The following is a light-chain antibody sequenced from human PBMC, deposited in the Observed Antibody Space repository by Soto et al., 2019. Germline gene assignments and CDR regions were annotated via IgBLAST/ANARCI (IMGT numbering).Light chain of an antibody. CDR1: SSDIGIYKY. CDR3: SSYTTSSTRV. CDR2: EVT. J-gene: IGLJ1*01. V-gene: IGLV2-14*01. Sequence: QSALTQPASVSGSPGQSIAISCTGSSSDIGIYKYVSWYQQHPGKVPKLIIYEVTNRPSGVSNRFSGSKSGNTAPLTISGLQAEDEADYYCSSYTTSSTRVFGPGTKVTVL.